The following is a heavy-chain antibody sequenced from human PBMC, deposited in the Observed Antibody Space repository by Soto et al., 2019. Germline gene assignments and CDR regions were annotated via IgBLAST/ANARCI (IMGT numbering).Heavy chain of an antibody. CDR2: IYSGSTT. Sequence: EVQLVESGGGVVQPGGSLRLSCAASGLSVGNNYMSWVRQAPGKGLEWVSVIYSGSTTHYADSVKGRFSISRDSSRNTVYLQMNSLRVEDTAVYHCARGYWVQGYGAGTYFESWGQGTLVTVSS. D-gene: IGHD3-10*01. CDR3: ARGYWVQGYGAGTYFES. J-gene: IGHJ4*02. V-gene: IGHV3-66*01. CDR1: GLSVGNNY.